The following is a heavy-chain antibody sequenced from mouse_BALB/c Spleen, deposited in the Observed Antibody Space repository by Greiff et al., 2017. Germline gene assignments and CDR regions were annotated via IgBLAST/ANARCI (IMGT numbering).Heavy chain of an antibody. V-gene: IGHV1-39*01. D-gene: IGHD1-1*01. J-gene: IGHJ3*01. CDR3: ARGGSSWAWFAY. CDR2: IDPYYGGT. Sequence: EVKLMESGPELEKPGASVKISCKASGYSFTGYNMNWVKQSNGKSLEWIGNIDPYYGGTSYNQKFKGKATLTVDKSSSTAYMQLKSLTSEDSAVYYCARGGSSWAWFAYWGQGTLVTVSA. CDR1: GYSFTGYN.